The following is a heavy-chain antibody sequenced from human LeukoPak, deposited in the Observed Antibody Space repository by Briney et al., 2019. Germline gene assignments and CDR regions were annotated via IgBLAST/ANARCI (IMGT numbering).Heavy chain of an antibody. Sequence: PSETLSLTCTVSGGSISSYYWSWIRQLPGKGLEWIGYIYYSGSAYYNPSLKSRVAISIDTSQNHFSLKLSSVTAADTAVYYCARGVTKSYGEHYDYWGQGTLVTVSS. V-gene: IGHV4-59*12. D-gene: IGHD5-18*01. CDR2: IYYSGSA. CDR3: ARGVTKSYGEHYDY. CDR1: GGSISSYY. J-gene: IGHJ4*02.